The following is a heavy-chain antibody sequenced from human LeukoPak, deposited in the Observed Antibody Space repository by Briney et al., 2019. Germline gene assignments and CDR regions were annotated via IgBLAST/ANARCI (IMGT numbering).Heavy chain of an antibody. V-gene: IGHV4-34*01. CDR3: ARGGETYRVLGY. CDR2: INHSGST. Sequence: SETLSLTCAVYGGSFSDYYWSWIRQPPGKGLEWIGEINHSGSTNYNPSLKSRVTISVDTSKNQFSLKLTSVTAADTAVYYCARGGETYRVLGYWGQGTLVTVSS. D-gene: IGHD3-16*02. J-gene: IGHJ4*02. CDR1: GGSFSDYY.